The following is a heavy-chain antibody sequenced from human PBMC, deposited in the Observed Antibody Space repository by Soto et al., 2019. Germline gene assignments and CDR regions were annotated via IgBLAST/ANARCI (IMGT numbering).Heavy chain of an antibody. CDR2: IYYSGST. V-gene: IGHV4-39*01. CDR1: GGSISSSSYY. CDR3: ARQEYIYGDYIH. J-gene: IGHJ4*02. Sequence: KPSETLSLTCTVSGGSISSSSYYWGWIRQPPGKGLEWIGSIYYSGSTYYNPSLKSRVTISVDTSKNQFSLKLSSVTAADTAVYYCARQEYIYGDYIHWGQGTLVTVSS. D-gene: IGHD4-17*01.